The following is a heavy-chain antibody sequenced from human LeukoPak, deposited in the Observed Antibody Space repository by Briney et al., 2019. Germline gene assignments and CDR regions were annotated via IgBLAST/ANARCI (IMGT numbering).Heavy chain of an antibody. CDR1: GFTFSAYS. CDR2: IREDGSEK. Sequence: TGGSLSLPCAGSGFTFSAYSMSWFRQAPGRGLEGEATIREDGSEKYYVDSVKGRFTISGDNAKNSLYLQMNSLRAEDTAVYYCTRTGYRSNWYVPNWGQGTLVTVSS. D-gene: IGHD6-13*01. CDR3: TRTGYRSNWYVPN. J-gene: IGHJ4*02. V-gene: IGHV3-7*01.